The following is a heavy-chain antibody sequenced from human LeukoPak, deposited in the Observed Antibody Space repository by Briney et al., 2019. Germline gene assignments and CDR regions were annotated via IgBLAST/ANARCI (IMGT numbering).Heavy chain of an antibody. Sequence: GGSLRLSCAASGFTFSSYAMSWVRQTPGKGLEWVSAISGSDGSIYYADSVKGRFTISRDNSRNTLYLQMNSLRAEDTAVYYCAKGPPVVVHWGQGALVTVSS. J-gene: IGHJ4*02. D-gene: IGHD2-15*01. CDR3: AKGPPVVVH. V-gene: IGHV3-23*01. CDR2: ISGSDGSI. CDR1: GFTFSSYA.